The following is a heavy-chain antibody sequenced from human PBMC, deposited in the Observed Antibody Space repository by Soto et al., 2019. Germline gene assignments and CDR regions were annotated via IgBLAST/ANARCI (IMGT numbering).Heavy chain of an antibody. Sequence: EVQLLESGGGLVQPGGSLRLTCAASGFTFSSNAMSWVRQAPGKGLEWVSVISGGGGSTYYTDSVKGRFTISRDNSKNTLYLQMNSLRAEDTAVYYCAKVTSGFWGQGTLVTVSS. CDR2: ISGGGGST. CDR1: GFTFSSNA. D-gene: IGHD2-21*02. V-gene: IGHV3-23*01. CDR3: AKVTSGF. J-gene: IGHJ4*02.